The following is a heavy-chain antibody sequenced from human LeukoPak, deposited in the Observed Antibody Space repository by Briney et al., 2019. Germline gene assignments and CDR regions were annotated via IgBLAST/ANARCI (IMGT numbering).Heavy chain of an antibody. Sequence: SETLSLTCTVSGGSIGNFFWSWIRQPPGKGLEWIGYIYFTGGTSYNPSLRNRVTISVDTSNNQFSLELSSVAAKDTAVYYCARAVVLYYFDYWGQGTLVTVSS. CDR2: IYFTGGT. CDR3: ARAVVLYYFDY. J-gene: IGHJ4*02. CDR1: GGSIGNFF. V-gene: IGHV4-59*01. D-gene: IGHD3-22*01.